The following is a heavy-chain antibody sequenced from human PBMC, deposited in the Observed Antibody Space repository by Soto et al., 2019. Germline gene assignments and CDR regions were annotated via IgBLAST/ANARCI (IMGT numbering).Heavy chain of an antibody. CDR2: ISSNGGST. CDR1: GFTFSSYA. D-gene: IGHD1-26*01. Sequence: QPGGSLRLSCAASGFTFSSYAMHWVRQAPGKGLEYVSAISSNGGSTYYANSVKGRFTISRDNSKNTLYLQMGSLRAEDMAVYYCASSWGATTGRFDYWGQGTLVTVSS. V-gene: IGHV3-64*01. CDR3: ASSWGATTGRFDY. J-gene: IGHJ4*02.